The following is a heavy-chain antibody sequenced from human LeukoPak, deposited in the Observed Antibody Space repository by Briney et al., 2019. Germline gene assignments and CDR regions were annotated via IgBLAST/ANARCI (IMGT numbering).Heavy chain of an antibody. J-gene: IGHJ3*02. V-gene: IGHV3-33*01. CDR1: GISLSNCG. Sequence: GGSLRLSCAASGISLSNCGMHWVRQAPGKGLEWVAHIWYDGSNKYFADSVKGRFTISRDNSKNTVYLQMNSLRAEDTAVYYCARDRGESDDAFGIWGQGTMVTVSS. CDR3: ARDRGESDDAFGI. D-gene: IGHD3-10*01. CDR2: IWYDGSNK.